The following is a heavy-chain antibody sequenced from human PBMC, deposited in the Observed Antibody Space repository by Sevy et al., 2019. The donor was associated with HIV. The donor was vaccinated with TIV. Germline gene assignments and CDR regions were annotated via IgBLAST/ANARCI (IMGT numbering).Heavy chain of an antibody. J-gene: IGHJ6*02. CDR1: GFTFSSYA. CDR2: ISGSGGST. D-gene: IGHD5-18*01. Sequence: GGSLRLSCAASGFTFSSYAMSWVRQAPGKGLEWVSAISGSGGSTYYADSVKGRFTISRDNSKNTLYLQMNSLRAEDTGVYYCAKGTGGYSFGNYYYYYGMDVWGQGTTVTVSS. V-gene: IGHV3-23*01. CDR3: AKGTGGYSFGNYYYYYGMDV.